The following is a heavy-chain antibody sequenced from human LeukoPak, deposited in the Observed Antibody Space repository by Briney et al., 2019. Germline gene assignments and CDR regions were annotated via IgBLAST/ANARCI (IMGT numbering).Heavy chain of an antibody. CDR1: GFTFSSYS. CDR3: ARYSRYCSGGSCSTPFDY. Sequence: GGSLRLSCAASGFTFSSYSMNWVRQAPGKGLEWVSSISSSSSYIYYADSVKGRFTISRDNAKNSLYLQMNSLRAEDTAVYYCARYSRYCSGGSCSTPFDYWGQGTLVTVSS. D-gene: IGHD2-15*01. V-gene: IGHV3-21*01. J-gene: IGHJ4*02. CDR2: ISSSSSYI.